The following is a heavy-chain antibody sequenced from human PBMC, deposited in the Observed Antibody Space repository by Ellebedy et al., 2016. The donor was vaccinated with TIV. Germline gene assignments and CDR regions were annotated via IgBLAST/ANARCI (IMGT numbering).Heavy chain of an antibody. V-gene: IGHV3-21*01. Sequence: PGGSLRLSCAASGFTFSSYGMNWVRQAPGKGLEWVSSISSSSSYIYYADSVKGRFTISRDNSMTTLYLEMNSLRAEDTAVYYCARDLDKSSGWYGGAAYWGQGTLVTVSS. D-gene: IGHD6-19*01. J-gene: IGHJ4*02. CDR3: ARDLDKSSGWYGGAAY. CDR1: GFTFSSYG. CDR2: ISSSSSYI.